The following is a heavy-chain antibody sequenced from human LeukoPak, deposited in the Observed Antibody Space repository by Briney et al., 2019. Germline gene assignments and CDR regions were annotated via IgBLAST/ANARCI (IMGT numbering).Heavy chain of an antibody. Sequence: GGSLRLSCAASGFTVSSNYMSWVRQAPGKGLEWVSYISNSIIDYADSVKGRFTISRDNAKNSLYLQMNSLRAEDTAVYYCVRDHLWAFDYWGQGTLVTVSS. CDR3: VRDHLWAFDY. CDR1: GFTVSSNY. D-gene: IGHD3-10*01. CDR2: ISNSII. J-gene: IGHJ4*02. V-gene: IGHV3-48*01.